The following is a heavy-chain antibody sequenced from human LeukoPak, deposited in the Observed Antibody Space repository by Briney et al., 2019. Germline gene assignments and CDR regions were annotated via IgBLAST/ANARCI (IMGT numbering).Heavy chain of an antibody. CDR3: ARPGSYYYDSSGYVLT. CDR1: GYIFATYW. D-gene: IGHD3-22*01. Sequence: GESLKISCQGSGYIFATYWVGWVRQMPGKGLEWVGIISPGDSDTRYSPSFQGQVSISADNSISTAYLQWSSLKASDTAMYYCARPGSYYYDSSGYVLTWGQGTLVTVSS. J-gene: IGHJ5*02. CDR2: ISPGDSDT. V-gene: IGHV5-51*01.